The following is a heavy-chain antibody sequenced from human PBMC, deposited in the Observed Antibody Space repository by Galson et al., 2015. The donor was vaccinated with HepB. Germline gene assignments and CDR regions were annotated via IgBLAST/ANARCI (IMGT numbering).Heavy chain of an antibody. D-gene: IGHD4-17*01. CDR1: GFSFNYFP. CDR3: VGPRGRGAGDYQIWYFDL. J-gene: IGHJ2*01. Sequence: SLRLSCAASGFSFNYFPMHWVRQAPGKGLEWVAVISYTGRYTNYADFGKGRFTISRDNSKNALYLQINSLRVEDTALYYCVGPRGRGAGDYQIWYFDLWGRGTLVTVSS. V-gene: IGHV3-30*04. CDR2: ISYTGRYT.